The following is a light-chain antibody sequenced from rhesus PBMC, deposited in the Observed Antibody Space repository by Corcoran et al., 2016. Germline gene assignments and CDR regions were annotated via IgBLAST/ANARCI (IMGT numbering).Light chain of an antibody. CDR2: KAS. V-gene: IGKV1-22*01. Sequence: DIQMTQSPSSLSASVGDTVTITCRASQSISTWLAWYQQKPGKAPNLLIYKASTLQSGVPSRFSGSGSGTEFTFTITSLQSEDFATYYCQQYSSGLTFGPGTKLDFK. J-gene: IGKJ3*01. CDR1: QSISTW. CDR3: QQYSSGLT.